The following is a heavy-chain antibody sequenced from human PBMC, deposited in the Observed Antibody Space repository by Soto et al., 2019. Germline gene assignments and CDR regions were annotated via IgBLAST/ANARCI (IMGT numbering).Heavy chain of an antibody. J-gene: IGHJ6*02. CDR3: ARGGSSSDNGMDV. CDR2: ISSRSYTI. D-gene: IGHD6-6*01. Sequence: EVQLVESGGGLVQRGGSLRLSCAASGFSFSTYSMNWVRQAPGKGLEWVSYISSRSYTIYYVDSVKGRFTISRDNAKNSIYLQMNRLRDEDTAVYYCARGGSSSDNGMDVWGQGTTVTVSS. CDR1: GFSFSTYS. V-gene: IGHV3-48*02.